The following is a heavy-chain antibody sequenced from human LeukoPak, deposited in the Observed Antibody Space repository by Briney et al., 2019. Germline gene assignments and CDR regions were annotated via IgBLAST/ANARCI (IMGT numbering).Heavy chain of an antibody. CDR2: ISIISSYT. CDR3: ARVPERGLGYFDY. CDR1: GFTFSDYY. Sequence: GGSLRLSCAASGFTFSDYYISWIRQPPGKGLEWVSYISIISSYTNYPDSVKGRFTISRENAKNSLYLQMNSLRAEDTAVYYCARVPERGLGYFDYWGEGTLVTVST. D-gene: IGHD3/OR15-3a*01. V-gene: IGHV3-11*06. J-gene: IGHJ4*02.